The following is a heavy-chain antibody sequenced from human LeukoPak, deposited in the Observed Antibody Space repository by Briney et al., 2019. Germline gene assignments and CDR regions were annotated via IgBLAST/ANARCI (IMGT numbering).Heavy chain of an antibody. CDR1: GYSISSGYY. Sequence: SETLSLTCTVSGYSISSGYYWGWIRQPPGKGLEWIRSIYHSGSTYYNPSLKSRVTISVDTSKNQFSLKLSSVTAADTAVYYCARVENRYYDFCSGHDAFDIWGQGTMVTVSS. V-gene: IGHV4-38-2*02. J-gene: IGHJ3*02. CDR2: IYHSGST. D-gene: IGHD3-3*01. CDR3: ARVENRYYDFCSGHDAFDI.